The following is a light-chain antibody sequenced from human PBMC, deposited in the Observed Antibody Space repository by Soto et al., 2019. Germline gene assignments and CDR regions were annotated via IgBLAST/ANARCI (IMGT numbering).Light chain of an antibody. CDR1: QSVGSAY. Sequence: ILLPPSPGPLSLYPGARATLSCRASQSVGSAYVGWYQQKPGQARRLLIFGASRGATGIPDRFSGSGSGTNFTLTVNKVEPEDSAVYYCQHYGRSPSFGRGTKVDIK. CDR3: QHYGRSPS. V-gene: IGKV3-20*01. J-gene: IGKJ1*01. CDR2: GAS.